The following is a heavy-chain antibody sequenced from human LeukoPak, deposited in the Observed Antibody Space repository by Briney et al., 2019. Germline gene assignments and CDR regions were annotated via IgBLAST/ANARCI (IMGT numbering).Heavy chain of an antibody. D-gene: IGHD3-16*01. J-gene: IGHJ4*02. CDR3: ARGNYDYGWGNFRKGSFDN. CDR2: ISNSGSDI. CDR1: GFTFSDYE. Sequence: PGGSLTLSCAASGFTFSDYEMGWISQAPGKGLEWVSYISNSGSDIYYAESVKGRFTISRDNAENSLYLQMTSLRADDTAVYYCARGNYDYGWGNFRKGSFDNWGQGSLVTVSS. V-gene: IGHV3-11*01.